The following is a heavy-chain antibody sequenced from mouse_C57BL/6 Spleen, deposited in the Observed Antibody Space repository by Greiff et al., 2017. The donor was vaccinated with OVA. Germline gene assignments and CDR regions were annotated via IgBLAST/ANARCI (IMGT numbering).Heavy chain of an antibody. J-gene: IGHJ1*03. V-gene: IGHV1-74*01. CDR2: IHPSDSDT. D-gene: IGHD1-1*01. Sequence: VQLKQPGAELVKPGASVKVSCKASGYTFTSYWMHWVKQRPGQGLEWIGRIHPSDSDTNYNQKFKGKATLTVDKSSSTAYMQLSSLTSEDSAVYYCAIGTVYYYGSSYVGYFDVWGTGTTVTVSS. CDR1: GYTFTSYW. CDR3: AIGTVYYYGSSYVGYFDV.